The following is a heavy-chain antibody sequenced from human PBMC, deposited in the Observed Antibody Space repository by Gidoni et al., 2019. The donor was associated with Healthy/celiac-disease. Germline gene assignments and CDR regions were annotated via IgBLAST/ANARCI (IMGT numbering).Heavy chain of an antibody. J-gene: IGHJ4*02. CDR2: ISYDGSNK. V-gene: IGHV3-30*18. CDR3: AKAGGRMELRPFDY. Sequence: QVQLVESGGGVVQPGRSLRLSCAASGFTFSSYGMHWVRQAPGKGLEWVAVISYDGSNKYYADSVKGRFTISRDNSKNTLYLQMNSLRAEDTAVYYCAKAGGRMELRPFDYWGQGTLVTVSS. D-gene: IGHD1-7*01. CDR1: GFTFSSYG.